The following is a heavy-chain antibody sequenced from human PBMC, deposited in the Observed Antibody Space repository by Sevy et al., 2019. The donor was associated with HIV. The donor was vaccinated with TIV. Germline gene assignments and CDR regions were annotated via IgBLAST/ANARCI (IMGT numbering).Heavy chain of an antibody. CDR3: ARDQLVVVAANYYYGMDV. CDR1: GGSISSGDYY. CDR2: IYYSGST. D-gene: IGHD2-15*01. Sequence: SETLSLTCTVSGGSISSGDYYWSWIRQPPGKGLEWIGYIYYSGSTYYNPSLKSRVTISVDTSKNQFSQKLGSVTAADTAVYYCARDQLVVVAANYYYGMDVWGQGTTVTVSS. J-gene: IGHJ6*02. V-gene: IGHV4-30-4*01.